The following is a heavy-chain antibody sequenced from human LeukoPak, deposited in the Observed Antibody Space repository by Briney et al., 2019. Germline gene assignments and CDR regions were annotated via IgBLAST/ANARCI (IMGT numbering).Heavy chain of an antibody. CDR3: ARRWDYYDSSGYGY. J-gene: IGHJ4*02. D-gene: IGHD3-22*01. Sequence: GGSLRLSCAASGFTFDDYAMHWVRQAPGKGLEWVSGISWNSGSIGYADSVKGRFTISRDNAKNSLYLQMNSLRAEDTAVYYCARRWDYYDSSGYGYWGQGTLVTVSS. CDR2: ISWNSGSI. V-gene: IGHV3-9*01. CDR1: GFTFDDYA.